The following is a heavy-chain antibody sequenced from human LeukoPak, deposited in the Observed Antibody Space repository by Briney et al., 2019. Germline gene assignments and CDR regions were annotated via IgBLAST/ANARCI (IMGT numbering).Heavy chain of an antibody. Sequence: SETLSLTCTVSGGSITSYYWSWIRQPAGKGLEWIGRIHTGGSTNYNPSFKSRVTMSVDTSKNQFSLKLTSVTATDTAMYYCASSFAVAGYYHGMDVWGQGTTVTVSS. D-gene: IGHD3-3*01. V-gene: IGHV4-4*07. CDR2: IHTGGST. CDR3: ASSFAVAGYYHGMDV. J-gene: IGHJ6*02. CDR1: GGSITSYY.